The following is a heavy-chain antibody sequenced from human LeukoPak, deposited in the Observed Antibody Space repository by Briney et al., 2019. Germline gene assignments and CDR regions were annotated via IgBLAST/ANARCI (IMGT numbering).Heavy chain of an antibody. CDR1: GGSISSSNW. J-gene: IGHJ4*02. D-gene: IGHD6-19*01. V-gene: IGHV4-4*02. Sequence: PSGTLSLTCAVSGGSISSSNWWSWVRQPPGKGLEWIGEIYHSGSTNYNPSLKSRVTISVDTSKNQFSLKLSSVTAADTAVYYCARGSSGWINSNPFDYWGQGTLVTVSS. CDR3: ARGSSGWINSNPFDY. CDR2: IYHSGST.